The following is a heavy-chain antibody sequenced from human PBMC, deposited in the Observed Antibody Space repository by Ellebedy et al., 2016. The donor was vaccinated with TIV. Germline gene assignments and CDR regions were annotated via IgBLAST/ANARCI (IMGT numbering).Heavy chain of an antibody. J-gene: IGHJ4*02. D-gene: IGHD2-21*02. CDR1: GFTFSHYA. Sequence: GESLKISCSASGFTFSHYAMHWVRQAPGKGLEYVSAINNNGGNTYYADSVKGRFTISRDSSKNTLYLQMSSLRPEDKAMYNCVKDRGDIIRDFDYWGQGTLVTVSS. CDR2: INNNGGNT. V-gene: IGHV3-64D*06. CDR3: VKDRGDIIRDFDY.